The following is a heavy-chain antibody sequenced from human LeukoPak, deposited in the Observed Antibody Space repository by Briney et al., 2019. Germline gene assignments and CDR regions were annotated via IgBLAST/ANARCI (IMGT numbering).Heavy chain of an antibody. J-gene: IGHJ6*03. D-gene: IGHD2-8*01. Sequence: SETLSLTCTVSGYSIRNRFYWGWIRQTPGNGLEFLGTMHQIGTTHSNPSVESRLTMSVDTSNNHFSLKLTSVTAADTAVYYCARGAHYCTNGICYYNHYYYYMDVWGKGTTVTVSS. CDR2: MHQIGTT. CDR1: GYSIRNRFY. CDR3: ARGAHYCTNGICYYNHYYYYMDV. V-gene: IGHV4-38-2*02.